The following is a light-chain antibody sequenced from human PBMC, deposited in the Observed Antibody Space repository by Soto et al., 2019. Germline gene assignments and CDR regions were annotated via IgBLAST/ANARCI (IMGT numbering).Light chain of an antibody. Sequence: AIQLTQTPSSLSASEGDRVTITCRASQDIRSALGWYQQKPGKVPKLLIYAASTLQSGVPSRFSGSGSGTDFTLTISSLQPEDFATYYCQQYNSYSQTFGQGTMVDIK. J-gene: IGKJ1*01. V-gene: IGKV1-13*02. CDR3: QQYNSYSQT. CDR1: QDIRSA. CDR2: AAS.